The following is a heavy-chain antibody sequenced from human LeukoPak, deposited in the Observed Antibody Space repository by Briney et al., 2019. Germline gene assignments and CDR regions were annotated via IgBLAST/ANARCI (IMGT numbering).Heavy chain of an antibody. D-gene: IGHD3-10*01. V-gene: IGHV1-8*03. Sequence: ASVKVSCKASGYTFTSYDINWVRQATGQGLEWMGWMNPSSGNTGYAQKFQGRVTITRNTSISTAYMELSSLRSEDTAVYYCARGSGSAPDYYHYYMDVWGKGTTVTVSS. CDR1: GYTFTSYD. J-gene: IGHJ6*03. CDR2: MNPSSGNT. CDR3: ARGSGSAPDYYHYYMDV.